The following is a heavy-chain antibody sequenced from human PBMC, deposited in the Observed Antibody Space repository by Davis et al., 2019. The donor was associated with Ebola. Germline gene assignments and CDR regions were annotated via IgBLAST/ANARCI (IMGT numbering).Heavy chain of an antibody. CDR2: IKQDGSEK. Sequence: PGGSLRLSCAASGFTFSSYWMSWVRQAPGKGLEWVANIKQDGSEKYYVDSVKGRFTISRDNAKNSLYLQMNSLRAEDTAVYYCARTGTYYYDSSGYGYWGQGTLVTVSS. D-gene: IGHD3-22*01. V-gene: IGHV3-7*01. CDR3: ARTGTYYYDSSGYGY. CDR1: GFTFSSYW. J-gene: IGHJ4*02.